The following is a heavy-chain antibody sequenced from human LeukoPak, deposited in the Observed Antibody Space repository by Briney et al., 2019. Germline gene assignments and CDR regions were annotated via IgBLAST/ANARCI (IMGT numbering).Heavy chain of an antibody. V-gene: IGHV4-59*01. D-gene: IGHD2-2*01. CDR1: GGSFSGYY. CDR3: ARTVVPAATQGFDP. Sequence: SETVPHPCAVYGGSFSGYYWSWIRQPPGKGLEWIGYIYYSGSTNYNPSLKSRVTISVDTSKNQFSLKLSSVTAADTAVYYCARTVVPAATQGFDPWGQGTLGNLSS. CDR2: IYYSGST. J-gene: IGHJ5*02.